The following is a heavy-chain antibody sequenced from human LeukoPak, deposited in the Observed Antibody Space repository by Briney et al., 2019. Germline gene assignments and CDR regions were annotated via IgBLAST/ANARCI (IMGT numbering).Heavy chain of an antibody. CDR1: GFSFSVYW. CDR3: ARDTLGEGEDANYAVYYFDY. Sequence: GGSLRLSCAASGFSFSVYWVHWVRQAPGKGPVWVSRIKTDGSITDYADFVKGRFTISRDNAKNTLYLQMNSLRAEDTAVYYCARDTLGEGEDANYAVYYFDYWGQGTPVTVSS. V-gene: IGHV3-74*01. D-gene: IGHD4/OR15-4a*01. J-gene: IGHJ4*02. CDR2: IKTDGSIT.